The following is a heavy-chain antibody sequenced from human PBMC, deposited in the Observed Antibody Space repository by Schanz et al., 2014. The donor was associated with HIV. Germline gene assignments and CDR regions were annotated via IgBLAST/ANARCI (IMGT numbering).Heavy chain of an antibody. J-gene: IGHJ6*02. CDR2: INPMFAAT. D-gene: IGHD4-17*01. Sequence: QVQLVQSGAEVKKPGSSVKVSCKASEGTFSSYAISWVRQAPGQGLEWVGQINPMFAATNYAPKFQGRVTMTTDTSTSTAYMELTSLRSEDSAIYYCARGPYGGMDVWGQGTTVTVSS. CDR3: ARGPYGGMDV. CDR1: EGTFSSYA. V-gene: IGHV1-69*06.